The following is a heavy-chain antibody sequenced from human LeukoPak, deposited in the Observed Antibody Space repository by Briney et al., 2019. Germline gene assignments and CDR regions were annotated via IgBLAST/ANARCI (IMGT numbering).Heavy chain of an antibody. CDR3: ASRYDSSGPVDY. Sequence: HSGGSLRLSCAASGFTFSSYGMHWVRQAPGKGLEWVAVISYDGSNKYYADSVKGRFTISRDNAKNSLYLHMNSLRAEDTAVYYCASRYDSSGPVDYWGQGTLVTVSS. V-gene: IGHV3-30*03. CDR2: ISYDGSNK. CDR1: GFTFSSYG. D-gene: IGHD3-22*01. J-gene: IGHJ4*02.